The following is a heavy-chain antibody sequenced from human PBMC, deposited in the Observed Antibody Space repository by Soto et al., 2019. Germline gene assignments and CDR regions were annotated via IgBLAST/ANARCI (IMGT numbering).Heavy chain of an antibody. CDR3: ATDDSSVLEYFDY. CDR1: GFTFSDHY. V-gene: IGHV3-11*06. J-gene: IGHJ4*02. CDR2: ISSSTFYT. D-gene: IGHD3-22*01. Sequence: QVQLVESGGGVVQPGRSLRLSCAASGFTFSDHYMSWIRQAPGKGLEWVSYISSSTFYTNYADSVKGRFTISRDNAKNSLYLQMNSLRAEDTAVYYCATDDSSVLEYFDYWGQGTLVTVSS.